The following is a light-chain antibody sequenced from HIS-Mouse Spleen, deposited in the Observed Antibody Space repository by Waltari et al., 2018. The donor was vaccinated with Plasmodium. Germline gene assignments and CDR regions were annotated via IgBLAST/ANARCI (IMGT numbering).Light chain of an antibody. J-gene: IGLJ1*01. CDR3: CSYAGSSTFV. CDR2: EGS. CDR1: SSDAGGYNP. V-gene: IGLV2-23*01. Sequence: QSALTQPPSVSGSPGRSVTISCPGTSSDAGGYNPVSWYQQHPAKAPKLMIYEGSKRPSGVSNRFSGSKSGNTASLTISGLQAEDEADYYCCSYAGSSTFVFGTGTKVTVL.